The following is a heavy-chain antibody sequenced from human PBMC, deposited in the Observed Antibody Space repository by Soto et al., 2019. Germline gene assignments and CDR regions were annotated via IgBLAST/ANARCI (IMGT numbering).Heavy chain of an antibody. CDR1: GFSLSTSGVG. J-gene: IGHJ4*02. CDR3: AHRLCDSSCYWDVGYFDY. CDR2: IYWDDDK. Sequence: QITLKESGPTLVKPTQTLTLTCTFSGFSLSTSGVGVGWIRQPPGKALECLALIYWDDDKRYSPSLKSRRTITKDTSKNQVVLTMTNMDPVDTATYFCAHRLCDSSCYWDVGYFDYWGRGTLVTVSS. V-gene: IGHV2-5*02. D-gene: IGHD2-15*01.